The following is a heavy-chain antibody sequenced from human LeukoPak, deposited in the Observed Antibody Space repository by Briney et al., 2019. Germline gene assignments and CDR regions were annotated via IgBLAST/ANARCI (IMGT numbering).Heavy chain of an antibody. J-gene: IGHJ5*02. D-gene: IGHD3-3*01. CDR2: ISSSSSYI. V-gene: IGHV3-21*01. CDR3: GRGPESPYYDFWSGFYNWFDP. CDR1: GFTFSSYS. Sequence: GGSLRLSCAASGFTFSSYSMNWVRQAPGKGLEWVSSISSSSSYIYYADSVKGRFTISRDNAKNSLYLQMNSLRAEDTAVYYCGRGPESPYYDFWSGFYNWFDPWGQGTRVTV.